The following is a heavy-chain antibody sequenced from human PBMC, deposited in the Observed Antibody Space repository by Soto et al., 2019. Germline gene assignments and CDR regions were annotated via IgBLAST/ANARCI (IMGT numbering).Heavy chain of an antibody. CDR2: LSRGGGTT. CDR1: GFTFSSHG. D-gene: IGHD2-15*01. J-gene: IGHJ6*02. CDR3: AKDTIVVVVAASHKSYYYYGMDV. V-gene: IGHV3-23*01. Sequence: PGGSLRLSCAASGFTFSSHGMSWVRQVPGKGLEWIAGLSRGGGTTYYADSVKGRFTISRDNSKNILDLIMNSLKVEDTALYYCAKDTIVVVVAASHKSYYYYGMDVWGQGTTVTVSS.